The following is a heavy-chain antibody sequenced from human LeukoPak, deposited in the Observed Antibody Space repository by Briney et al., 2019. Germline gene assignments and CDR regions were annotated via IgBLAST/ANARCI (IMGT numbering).Heavy chain of an antibody. CDR3: ARGVRGPYYYYMDV. D-gene: IGHD3-10*01. Sequence: SETLSLTCAVSGYSISSGYYWGWIRQPPGKGLERIWSIYHSGSTYYNPSLKSRVTISLDTSKNQFSLKLSSVTAADTAVYYCARGVRGPYYYYMDVWGKGTTVTVSS. CDR1: GYSISSGYY. J-gene: IGHJ6*03. V-gene: IGHV4-38-2*01. CDR2: IYHSGST.